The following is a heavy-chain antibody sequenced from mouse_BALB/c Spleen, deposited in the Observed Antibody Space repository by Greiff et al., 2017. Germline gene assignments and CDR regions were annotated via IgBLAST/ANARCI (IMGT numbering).Heavy chain of an antibody. J-gene: IGHJ4*01. Sequence: QVQLKESGPGLVAPSQSLSITCTVSGFSLTSYGVYWVRQPPGKGLEWLGVIWAGGSTNYNSALMSRLSISKDNSKSQVFLKMNSLQTDDTAMYCWASDILRGAMDYWGQGTSVTVSS. CDR2: IWAGGST. CDR3: ASDILRGAMDY. V-gene: IGHV2-9*02. CDR1: GFSLTSYG. D-gene: IGHD3-3*01.